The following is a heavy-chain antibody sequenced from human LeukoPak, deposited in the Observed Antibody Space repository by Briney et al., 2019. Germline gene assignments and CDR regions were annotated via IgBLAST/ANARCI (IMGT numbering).Heavy chain of an antibody. V-gene: IGHV4-4*07. CDR2: IYTSGST. D-gene: IGHD3-10*01. CDR3: ARDDVVRGVIVWGAFDI. Sequence: PLETLSLTCTVSGGSISSYYWSWIRQPAGKGLEWIGRIYTSGSTNYNPSLKSRVTMSVDTSKNQFSLKLSSVTAADTAVYYCARDDVVRGVIVWGAFDIWGQGTMVTVSS. J-gene: IGHJ3*02. CDR1: GGSISSYY.